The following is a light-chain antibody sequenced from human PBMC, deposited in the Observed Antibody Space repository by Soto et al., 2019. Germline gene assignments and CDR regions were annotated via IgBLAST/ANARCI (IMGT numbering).Light chain of an antibody. CDR2: DDS. Sequence: SYELPQPPSVSVAPGQTATISCGGNNIGSKTVHWYQQEPGQAPVLVVYDDSDRPSGIPERFSGSNSGNTATLTISGVEAGDEADYYCQVWHTSSDHHVVFGGGTKLTVL. V-gene: IGLV3-21*02. CDR3: QVWHTSSDHHVV. CDR1: NIGSKT. J-gene: IGLJ2*01.